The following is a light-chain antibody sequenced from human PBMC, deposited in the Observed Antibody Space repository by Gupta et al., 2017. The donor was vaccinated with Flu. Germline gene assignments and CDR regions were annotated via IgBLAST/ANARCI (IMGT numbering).Light chain of an antibody. CDR3: QQYENLPT. J-gene: IGKJ1*01. CDR2: DAS. Sequence: VGGRVTITCQASQDIRIYLNWYQQRPGKAPKLLIYDASNLENGVPSRFSGSGSGTHFTFTISSLQPEDIATYYCQQYENLPTFGQGTKVEIK. CDR1: QDIRIY. V-gene: IGKV1-33*01.